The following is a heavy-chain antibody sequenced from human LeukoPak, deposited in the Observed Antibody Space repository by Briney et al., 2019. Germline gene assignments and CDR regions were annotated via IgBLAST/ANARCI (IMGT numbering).Heavy chain of an antibody. D-gene: IGHD2-15*01. J-gene: IGHJ4*02. CDR2: ISYDGSNK. CDR3: ARALYCSGGSCYPGYFDY. Sequence: GESLRLSCVASGFSFSSYGMHWVRQAPGKGLEWVAVISYDGSNKYYADSVKGRFTISRDNSKNTLYLQMNSLRAEDTAVYYCARALYCSGGSCYPGYFDYWGQGTLVTVSS. V-gene: IGHV3-30*03. CDR1: GFSFSSYG.